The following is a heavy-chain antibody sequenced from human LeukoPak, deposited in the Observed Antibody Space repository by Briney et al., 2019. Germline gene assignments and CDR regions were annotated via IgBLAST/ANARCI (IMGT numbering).Heavy chain of an antibody. V-gene: IGHV3-23*01. Sequence: GGSLRLSCAASGFTLSSYAMSWVRQAPGKGLEWVSAISDTGNTYHADSVKGRFTISRDSSKNTLFLQMNSLRPEDTAVYYCARDLILADNGGSSAHDFWGQGTLVTVSS. CDR3: ARDLILADNGGSSAHDF. CDR1: GFTLSSYA. J-gene: IGHJ4*02. CDR2: ISDTGNT. D-gene: IGHD2-15*01.